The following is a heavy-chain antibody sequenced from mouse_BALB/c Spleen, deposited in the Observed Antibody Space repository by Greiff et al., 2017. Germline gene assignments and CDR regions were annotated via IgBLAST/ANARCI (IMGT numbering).Heavy chain of an antibody. CDR3: ASGSSYWYFDV. CDR1: GFTFSSFG. Sequence: EVKLMESGGGLVQPGGSRKLSCAASGFTFSSFGMHWVRQAPEKGLEWVAYISSGSSTIYYADTVKGRFTISRDNPKNTLFLQMTSLRSEDTAMYYCASGSSYWYFDVWGAGTTVTVSS. D-gene: IGHD1-1*01. V-gene: IGHV5-17*02. CDR2: ISSGSSTI. J-gene: IGHJ1*01.